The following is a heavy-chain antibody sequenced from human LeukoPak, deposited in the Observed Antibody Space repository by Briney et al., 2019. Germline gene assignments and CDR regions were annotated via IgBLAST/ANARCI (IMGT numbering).Heavy chain of an antibody. CDR1: GFSFSNSY. CDR3: ARGFGSYYYGSGSPS. J-gene: IGHJ4*02. CDR2: ISSSSSTI. Sequence: GGSLRLSCAASGFSFSNSYMSWIRQAPGKGLEWVSYISSSSSTIYYADSVKGRFTISRDNAKNSLYLQMNSLRAEDTAVYYCARGFGSYYYGSGSPSGGQGTLVTVSS. V-gene: IGHV3-11*04. D-gene: IGHD3-10*01.